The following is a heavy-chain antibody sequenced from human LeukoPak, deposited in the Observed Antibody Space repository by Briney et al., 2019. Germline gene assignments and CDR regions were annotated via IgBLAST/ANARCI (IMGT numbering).Heavy chain of an antibody. CDR1: GFTFSSYS. D-gene: IGHD3-10*01. J-gene: IGHJ4*02. V-gene: IGHV3-21*01. CDR2: ISSSSSYI. CDR3: ARDEASGSEIDY. Sequence: GGSLRLSCAASGFTFSSYSMNWVRQAPGEGLEWVSSISSSSSYIYYADSVKGRFTISRDNAKNSLYLQMNSLRAEDTAVYYCARDEASGSEIDYWGQGTLVTVSS.